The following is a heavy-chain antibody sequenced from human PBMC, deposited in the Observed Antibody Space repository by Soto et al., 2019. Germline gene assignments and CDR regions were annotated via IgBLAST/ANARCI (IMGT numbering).Heavy chain of an antibody. Sequence: PGGSLRLSCAASGFTVSSNYMSWVRQAPGKGLEWVSVIYSGGSTYYADSVKGRFTISRDNSKNTLYLQMNSLRAEDTAVYYCARDRGYCSGGSCYPRGYYYYMDVWGKGTTVTVSS. CDR2: IYSGGST. J-gene: IGHJ6*03. CDR1: GFTVSSNY. CDR3: ARDRGYCSGGSCYPRGYYYYMDV. V-gene: IGHV3-66*01. D-gene: IGHD2-15*01.